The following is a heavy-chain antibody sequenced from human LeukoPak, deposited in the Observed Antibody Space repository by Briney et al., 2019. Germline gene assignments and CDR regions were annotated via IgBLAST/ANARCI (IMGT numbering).Heavy chain of an antibody. CDR2: IRHDGNAK. Sequence: GGSWSLSWAASGFAFSDFWMSWVRHAPGKGLEWVANIRHDGNAKNYVPSVRGRFTISRDNAKNSLYLQMNSLTVEDTAVYYCATSHDSAGNDWGQGTLVTVSS. V-gene: IGHV3-7*01. CDR3: ATSHDSAGND. J-gene: IGHJ4*02. CDR1: GFAFSDFW. D-gene: IGHD2-15*01.